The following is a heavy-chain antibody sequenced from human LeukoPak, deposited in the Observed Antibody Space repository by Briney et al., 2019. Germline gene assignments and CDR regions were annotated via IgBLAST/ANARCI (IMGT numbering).Heavy chain of an antibody. J-gene: IGHJ4*02. CDR3: ARASMITFGGVIVY. V-gene: IGHV3-21*01. Sequence: GGSLRPSCAASGFTFSSYSMNWVRQAPGKGLEWVSSISSSSSYIYYAVSVKGRFTISRDNAKNSLYLQMNSLRAEDTAVYYCARASMITFGGVIVYWGQGTLVTVSS. CDR1: GFTFSSYS. D-gene: IGHD3-16*02. CDR2: ISSSSSYI.